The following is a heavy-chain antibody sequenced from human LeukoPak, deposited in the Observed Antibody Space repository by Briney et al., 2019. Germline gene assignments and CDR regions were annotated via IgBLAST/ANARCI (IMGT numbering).Heavy chain of an antibody. CDR3: AREGLLLEDY. CDR2: IKQDGSEK. CDR1: GFTFSSIG. Sequence: PGGSLSPSFEAPGFTFSSIGMSGAGRAQGKGREGVANIKQDGSEKYYVDSVKGRFTISRDNAKNSLYLQMNSLRAEDTAVYYCAREGLLLEDYWGQGTLVTVSS. V-gene: IGHV3-7*01. D-gene: IGHD3-22*01. J-gene: IGHJ4*02.